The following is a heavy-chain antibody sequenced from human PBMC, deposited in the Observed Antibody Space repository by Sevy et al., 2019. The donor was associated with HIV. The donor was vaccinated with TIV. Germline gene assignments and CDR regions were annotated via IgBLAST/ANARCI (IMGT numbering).Heavy chain of an antibody. CDR1: GFTFSSYS. CDR3: ASEGGYTDQGMDV. D-gene: IGHD5-18*01. V-gene: IGHV3-48*01. J-gene: IGHJ6*02. Sequence: GGSLRLSCAASGFTFSSYSVNWVRQAPGKGLEWVSYISSSGIIYYADSVEGRFTISRDNAKNSLYLQMNSLRAEDTAVYHCASEGGYTDQGMDVWGQGTTVTVSS. CDR2: ISSSGII.